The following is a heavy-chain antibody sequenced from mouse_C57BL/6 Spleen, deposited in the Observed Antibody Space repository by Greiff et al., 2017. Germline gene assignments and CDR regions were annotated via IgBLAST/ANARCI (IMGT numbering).Heavy chain of an antibody. CDR3: ASSNTSTWFAY. V-gene: IGHV1-63*01. D-gene: IGHD2-5*01. CDR1: GYTFTNYW. J-gene: IGHJ3*01. Sequence: QVTLKESGAELVRPGTSVKMSCKASGYTFTNYWIGWAKQRPGHGLEWIGDIYPGGGYTNYNEKFKGKATLTADKSSSTAYMQFSSLTSEDSAIYYCASSNTSTWFAYWGQGTLVTVSA. CDR2: IYPGGGYT.